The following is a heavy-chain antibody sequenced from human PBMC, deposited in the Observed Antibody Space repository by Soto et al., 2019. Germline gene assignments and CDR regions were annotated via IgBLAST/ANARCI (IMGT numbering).Heavy chain of an antibody. D-gene: IGHD3-22*01. Sequence: PSETLSLTCTVSGGSISRYYWSWIRQPPGKGLEWIGYIYYSGSTNYNPSLKSRVTISVGTSKNQFSLKLSSVTAADTAVYYCARPNYYDSSSPKYYWAQGTLLTISS. CDR2: IYYSGST. J-gene: IGHJ1*01. CDR3: ARPNYYDSSSPKYY. CDR1: GGSISRYY. V-gene: IGHV4-59*01.